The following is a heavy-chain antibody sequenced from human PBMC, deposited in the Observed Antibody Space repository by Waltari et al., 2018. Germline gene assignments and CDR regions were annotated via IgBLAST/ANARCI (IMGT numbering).Heavy chain of an antibody. D-gene: IGHD5-18*01. J-gene: IGHJ4*02. Sequence: EVQLVESGGGLVQSGGSLRLSCAASGFIFSNYEFNWVRQAPGKGQEWLSYISSSGGSIKYADSLKGRFTVSRDNARNSLHLQMNSLRAEDTAVYYCAREGYSSYFDYWGQVALVTVSS. CDR3: AREGYSSYFDY. CDR1: GFIFSNYE. CDR2: ISSSGGSI. V-gene: IGHV3-48*03.